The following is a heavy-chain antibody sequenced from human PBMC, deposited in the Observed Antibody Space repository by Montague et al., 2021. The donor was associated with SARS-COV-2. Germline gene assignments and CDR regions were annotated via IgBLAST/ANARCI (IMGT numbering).Heavy chain of an antibody. J-gene: IGHJ4*02. Sequence: SETLSLTCTVPGDSINSGDYYWGWIRQAPGKGLEWIGSIYSTGTTYYNPSLKSRITMSVDPSKNQFSLTLSSVTAADTAIYYCVTRPPDGTGPFDYWGQGILVTVSS. V-gene: IGHV4-39*07. CDR2: IYSTGTT. CDR1: GDSINSGDYY. CDR3: VTRPPDGTGPFDY. D-gene: IGHD3-10*01.